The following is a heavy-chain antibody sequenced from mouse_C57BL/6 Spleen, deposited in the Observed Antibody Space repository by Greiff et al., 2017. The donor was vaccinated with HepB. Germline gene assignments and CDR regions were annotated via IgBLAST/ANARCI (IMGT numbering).Heavy chain of an antibody. J-gene: IGHJ4*01. Sequence: QVQLKQPGAELVKPGASVKMSCKASGYTFTSYWITWVKQRPGQGLEWIGDIYPGSGSTNYNEKFKSKATLTVDTSPSTAYMQLSSLTSEDSAVYYCARWLLRSYAMDYWGQGTSVTVSS. V-gene: IGHV1-55*01. CDR1: GYTFTSYW. D-gene: IGHD2-3*01. CDR3: ARWLLRSYAMDY. CDR2: IYPGSGST.